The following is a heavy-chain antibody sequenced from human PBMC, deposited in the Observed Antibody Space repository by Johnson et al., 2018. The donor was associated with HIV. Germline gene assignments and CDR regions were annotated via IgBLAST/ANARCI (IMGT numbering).Heavy chain of an antibody. J-gene: IGHJ3*01. CDR3: ARDGESQQLPLGDAFDV. Sequence: VQLVESGGGLVQPGGSLRLSCGASGFSVSNTYMNWVRQAPGKGLEWVAVLYSGGSASYADSVWGRFTISRDNSTNTLYLQMNSLGGDETALYYRARDGESQQLPLGDAFDVWGRGTLVTVSP. D-gene: IGHD6-13*01. CDR2: LYSGGSA. V-gene: IGHV3-66*01. CDR1: GFSVSNTY.